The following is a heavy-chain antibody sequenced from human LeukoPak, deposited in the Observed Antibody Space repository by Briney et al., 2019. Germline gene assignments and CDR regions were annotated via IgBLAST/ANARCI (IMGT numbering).Heavy chain of an antibody. CDR1: GFTFSNYA. D-gene: IGHD3-22*01. J-gene: IGHJ4*02. CDR2: ISYDGSNK. CDR3: AKDSSGYYSYFDY. Sequence: GGSLRLSCAASGFTFSNYAMHWVRQAPGKGLEWVAIISYDGSNKYYADSVKGRFTISRDNSKNTLFLQMNSLRAEDTAVYYCAKDSSGYYSYFDYWGQGTLVTVSS. V-gene: IGHV3-30*04.